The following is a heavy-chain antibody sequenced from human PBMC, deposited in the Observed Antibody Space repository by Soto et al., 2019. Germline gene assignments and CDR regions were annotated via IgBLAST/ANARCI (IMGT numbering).Heavy chain of an antibody. CDR2: IWYDGSNK. V-gene: IGHV3-33*01. D-gene: IGHD2-15*01. CDR1: GFTFSSYG. CDR3: GRDGYCSGGSCYSVRVFDY. J-gene: IGHJ4*02. Sequence: QVQLVESGGGVVQPGRSLRLSCAASGFTFSSYGMHWVRQAPGKGLEWVAVIWYDGSNKYYADSVKGRFTISRDNSKNTLYLQMNSLRAEDTAVYYCGRDGYCSGGSCYSVRVFDYWGQGTLVTVSS.